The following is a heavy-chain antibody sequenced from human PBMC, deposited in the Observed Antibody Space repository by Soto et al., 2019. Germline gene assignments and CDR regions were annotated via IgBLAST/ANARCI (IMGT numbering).Heavy chain of an antibody. CDR3: ARILLCSATGCYRALYI. D-gene: IGHD2-2*01. CDR1: GFSFSDHY. CDR2: IRNKANGYFT. Sequence: EVQLVESGGGLVQPGGSLRLSCAASGFSFSDHYMDWVRRAPGKGLEWVGRIRNKANGYFTEYAASVQGRFTISRDDSKNSLYLQMLSLKSEDTAVYFCARILLCSATGCYRALYICCQGTMVTVSS. V-gene: IGHV3-72*01. J-gene: IGHJ3*02.